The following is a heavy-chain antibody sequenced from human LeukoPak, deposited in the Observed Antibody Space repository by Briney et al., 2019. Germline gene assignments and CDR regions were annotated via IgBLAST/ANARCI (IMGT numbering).Heavy chain of an antibody. J-gene: IGHJ4*02. V-gene: IGHV4-34*01. CDR3: ARGLGYYDSSGYRLPALGY. CDR1: GGSFSGYY. Sequence: PSETLSLTCAVYGGSFSGYYWSWIRQPPGKGLEWIGEINHSGTTNYNSSLKSRVTISVDRSKNQFSLKLSSVTATDTAVYYCARGLGYYDSSGYRLPALGYWGQGTLVTVSS. D-gene: IGHD3-22*01. CDR2: INHSGTT.